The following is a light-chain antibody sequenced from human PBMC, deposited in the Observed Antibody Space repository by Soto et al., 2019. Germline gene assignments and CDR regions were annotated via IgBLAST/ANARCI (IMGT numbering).Light chain of an antibody. CDR3: SSYTSSSTYV. J-gene: IGLJ1*01. CDR1: SSDVGGYNS. Sequence: QSALTQPASVSGSPGQSITISCTGTSSDVGGYNSVSWYQQHPGKAPKLMISEVSNRPSGVSTRFSGSKSGNTASLTISGLQAEDEADYYCSSYTSSSTYVFGTGTKLTVL. CDR2: EVS. V-gene: IGLV2-14*01.